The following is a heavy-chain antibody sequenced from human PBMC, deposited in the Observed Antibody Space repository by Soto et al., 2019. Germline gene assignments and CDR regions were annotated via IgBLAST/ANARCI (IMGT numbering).Heavy chain of an antibody. J-gene: IGHJ5*02. CDR1: GYTFTSYD. V-gene: IGHV1-8*01. Sequence: SVKVSCKASGYTFTSYDINWVRQATGQGLEWMGWINPNSGNTDYAQKFQGRVTMTRDTSISTAYMELSRLRSDDTAVYYCARDSDVATAIVNWFHPWGQRTLVTVAS. CDR2: INPNSGNT. D-gene: IGHD5-18*01. CDR3: ARDSDVATAIVNWFHP.